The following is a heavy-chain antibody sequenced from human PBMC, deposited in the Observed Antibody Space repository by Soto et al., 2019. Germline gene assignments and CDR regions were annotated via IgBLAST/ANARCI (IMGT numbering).Heavy chain of an antibody. CDR2: ISSSGSTI. Sequence: EVQLVESGGGLVQPGGSLRLSCAASGFTFSSYEMNWVRQAPGKGLEWVSYISSSGSTIYYADSVKGRFTISRDNAKNSLYVQMNGLGAEDTAVYYCARGQYSSGGGYFDYWGQETLVTVSS. CDR1: GFTFSSYE. CDR3: ARGQYSSGGGYFDY. D-gene: IGHD6-19*01. J-gene: IGHJ4*02. V-gene: IGHV3-48*03.